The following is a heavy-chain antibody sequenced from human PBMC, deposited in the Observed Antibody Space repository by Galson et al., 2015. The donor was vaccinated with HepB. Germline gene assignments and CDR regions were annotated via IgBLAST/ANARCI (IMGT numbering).Heavy chain of an antibody. Sequence: SLRLSCAASGFTFDDYTMHWVRQAPGKGLQWVSLISWDGGSTYYADSVKGRFTISRDNSKNSLYLQMNSLRTEDTALYYCAKGPGITIFGVADYWGQGTLVTVSS. CDR3: AKGPGITIFGVADY. CDR1: GFTFDDYT. J-gene: IGHJ4*02. CDR2: ISWDGGST. D-gene: IGHD3-3*01. V-gene: IGHV3-43*01.